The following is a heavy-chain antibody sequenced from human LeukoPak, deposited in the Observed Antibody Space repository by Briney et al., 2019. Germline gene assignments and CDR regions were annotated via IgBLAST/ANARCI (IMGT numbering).Heavy chain of an antibody. CDR2: INTDGTNT. V-gene: IGHV3-74*01. CDR3: ARHPAGTFYN. J-gene: IGHJ3*02. CDR1: VFIFSDYW. Sequence: GGSLRFSCAASVFIFSDYWMSWVRQAPGKGPVWVSRINTDGTNTAYAASVKGRFTISRDNAYNTLYLQMNSLRAEDTAVYYCARHPAGTFYNSGHGTMSTVSS. D-gene: IGHD6-13*01.